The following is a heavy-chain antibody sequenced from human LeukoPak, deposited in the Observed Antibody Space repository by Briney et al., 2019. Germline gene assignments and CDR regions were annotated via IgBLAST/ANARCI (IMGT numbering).Heavy chain of an antibody. CDR1: GYTFTSYY. J-gene: IGHJ4*02. CDR2: INPSGGST. V-gene: IGHV1-46*01. CDR3: ARDRYSISSLYDF. D-gene: IGHD6-6*01. Sequence: ASVKVSCRASGYTFTSYYIHWVRQAPGQGLEWMGIINPSGGSTTYAQEFQGRVTITRDTPTSTVYMVLSSLRSEDTAVYYCARDRYSISSLYDFWGQGTLVTVSS.